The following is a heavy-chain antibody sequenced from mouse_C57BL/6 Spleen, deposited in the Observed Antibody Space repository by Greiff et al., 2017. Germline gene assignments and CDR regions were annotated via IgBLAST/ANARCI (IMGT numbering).Heavy chain of an antibody. V-gene: IGHV1-69*01. CDR3: ARRGLLNYAMDY. Sequence: QVQLKQPGAELVMPGASVKLSCKASGYTFTSYWMHWVKQRPGQGLEWIGEIDPSDSYTNYNQKFKGKSTLTVDKSSSTAYMQLSSLTSEDSAVYYCARRGLLNYAMDYWGQGTSVTVSS. D-gene: IGHD3-1*01. CDR2: IDPSDSYT. CDR1: GYTFTSYW. J-gene: IGHJ4*01.